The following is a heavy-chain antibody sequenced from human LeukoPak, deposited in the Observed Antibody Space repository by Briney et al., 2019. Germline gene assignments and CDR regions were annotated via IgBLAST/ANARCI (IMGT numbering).Heavy chain of an antibody. D-gene: IGHD3-3*01. V-gene: IGHV3-7*01. CDR3: ATPITIFGVVIPN. J-gene: IGHJ4*02. CDR2: IKQDGSEK. CDR1: GFTFSSYW. Sequence: GGSLRLSCAASGFTFSSYWMSWVRQAPGKGLEWVANIKQDGSEKYYVDSVKGRFTISRDNAKNSLYLQMNSLRAEDTAVYYCATPITIFGVVIPNWGQGTLVTVSS.